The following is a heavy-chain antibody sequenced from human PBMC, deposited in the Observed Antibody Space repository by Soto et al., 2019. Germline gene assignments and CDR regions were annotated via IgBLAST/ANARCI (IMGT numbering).Heavy chain of an antibody. Sequence: EVQLVETGGGLIQPGGSLRLSCAASGFTVSSNYMSWVRQAPGKGLEWVSVIYSGGSTYYADSVKGRFTISRDNSKNPLYLQMTSLRAEDTAVYYCCVVVTASAFDIWGQGTMVTVSS. CDR1: GFTVSSNY. V-gene: IGHV3-53*02. CDR2: IYSGGST. J-gene: IGHJ3*02. D-gene: IGHD2-21*02. CDR3: CVVVTASAFDI.